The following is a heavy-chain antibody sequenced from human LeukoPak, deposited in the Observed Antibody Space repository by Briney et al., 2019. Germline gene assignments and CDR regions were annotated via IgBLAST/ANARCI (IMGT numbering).Heavy chain of an antibody. D-gene: IGHD6-13*01. V-gene: IGHV4-4*02. J-gene: IGHJ5*02. Sequence: SETLSLTCAVSGGSISSSTWWSWVRQPPGKGLEWIEEIYHSGSTNYNPSLKSRVTISVDKSKNQFSLKLSSVTAADTAVYYCARVIDSSSWYGWFDPWGQGTLVTVSS. CDR2: IYHSGST. CDR1: GGSISSSTW. CDR3: ARVIDSSSWYGWFDP.